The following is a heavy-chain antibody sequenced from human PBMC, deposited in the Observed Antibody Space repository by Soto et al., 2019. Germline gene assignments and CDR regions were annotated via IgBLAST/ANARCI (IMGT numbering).Heavy chain of an antibody. CDR3: ARDLSYYFDY. Sequence: SVKDSCKASGYTFTGYYMHWGRQAPGQGLEWMGWINPNSGGTNYAQKFQGRVTMTRDTSISTAYMELSRLRSDDTAVYYCARDLSYYFDYWGQGTLVTVSS. CDR2: INPNSGGT. J-gene: IGHJ4*02. D-gene: IGHD3-16*02. CDR1: GYTFTGYY. V-gene: IGHV1-2*02.